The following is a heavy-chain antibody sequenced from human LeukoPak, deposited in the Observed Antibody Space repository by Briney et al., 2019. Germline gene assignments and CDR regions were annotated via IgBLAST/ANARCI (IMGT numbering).Heavy chain of an antibody. J-gene: IGHJ4*02. Sequence: ASVKVSCKASGYTFTGYYMHWVRQAPGQGLEWMGWINPNSGGTNYAQKFQGWVTMTGDTSISTAYMELSRLRSDDTAVYYCAREMTAVAGTASAFDYWGQGTLVTVSS. CDR1: GYTFTGYY. D-gene: IGHD6-19*01. CDR3: AREMTAVAGTASAFDY. CDR2: INPNSGGT. V-gene: IGHV1-2*04.